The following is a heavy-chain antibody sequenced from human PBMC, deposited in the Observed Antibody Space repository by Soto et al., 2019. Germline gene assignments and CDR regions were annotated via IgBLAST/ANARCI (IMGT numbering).Heavy chain of an antibody. J-gene: IGHJ6*02. D-gene: IGHD3-3*01. Sequence: ASVKVSCKASGYTFTSYGISWVRQEHGQGLEWMGWISAYNGNTNYAQKLQGRVTMTTDTSTSTAYMELRSLRSDDTAVYYCARGTDDFWKDYYYGMDVWGQGTTVTVSS. V-gene: IGHV1-18*01. CDR1: GYTFTSYG. CDR2: ISAYNGNT. CDR3: ARGTDDFWKDYYYGMDV.